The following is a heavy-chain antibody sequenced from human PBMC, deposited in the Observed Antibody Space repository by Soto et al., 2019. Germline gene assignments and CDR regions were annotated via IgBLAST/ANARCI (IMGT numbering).Heavy chain of an antibody. CDR3: ARGLSAYSYAQDAFDI. J-gene: IGHJ3*02. CDR2: ISAYNGNT. Sequence: QVQLVQSGAEVKKPGASVKVSCKASGYTFTSYGISWVRQAPGQGLEWMGWISAYNGNTNYAQKLQGRVTMTTDTSPSTAYMELMSLRSDDTAVYYCARGLSAYSYAQDAFDIWGQGTMVTVSS. CDR1: GYTFTSYG. D-gene: IGHD5-18*01. V-gene: IGHV1-18*01.